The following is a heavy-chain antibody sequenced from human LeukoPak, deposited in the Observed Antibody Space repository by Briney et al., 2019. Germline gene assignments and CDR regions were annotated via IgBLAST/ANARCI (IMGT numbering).Heavy chain of an antibody. CDR2: ISSSSSYI. J-gene: IGHJ4*02. Sequence: GGSLRLSCAASGFTFSSYSMNWVRQAPGRGLEWVSSISSSSSYIYYADSVKGRFTISRDNAKNSLYLQMNSLRAGDTAVYYCARVLNSDFDYWGQGTLVTVSS. V-gene: IGHV3-21*01. D-gene: IGHD3-10*01. CDR1: GFTFSSYS. CDR3: ARVLNSDFDY.